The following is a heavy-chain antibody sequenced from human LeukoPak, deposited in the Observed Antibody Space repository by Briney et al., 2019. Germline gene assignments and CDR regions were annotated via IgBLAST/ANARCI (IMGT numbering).Heavy chain of an antibody. V-gene: IGHV1-2*02. CDR1: GYTLTELS. Sequence: ASVKVSCKVSGYTLTELSMHWVRQAPGKGLEWMGWINPNSGGTNYAQKFQGRVTMTRDTSISTAYMELSSLRSEDTAVYYCARGGPVGYSYDDFDYWGQGTLVTVSS. J-gene: IGHJ4*02. CDR2: INPNSGGT. CDR3: ARGGPVGYSYDDFDY. D-gene: IGHD5-18*01.